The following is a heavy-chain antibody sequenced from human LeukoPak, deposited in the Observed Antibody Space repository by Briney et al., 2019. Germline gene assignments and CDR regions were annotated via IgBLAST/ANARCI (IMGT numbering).Heavy chain of an antibody. D-gene: IGHD1-26*01. CDR3: AKDNIVGATRGCAP. CDR1: GFTFSSYA. CDR2: ISGSGGST. V-gene: IGHV3-23*01. J-gene: IGHJ5*02. Sequence: PGGFLRLSCAASGFTFSSYAMSWVRQAPGKGLEWVSAISGSGGSTYYADSVKGRFTISRDNSKNTLYLQMNSLRAEDTAVYYCAKDNIVGATRGCAPWGQGTLVTVSS.